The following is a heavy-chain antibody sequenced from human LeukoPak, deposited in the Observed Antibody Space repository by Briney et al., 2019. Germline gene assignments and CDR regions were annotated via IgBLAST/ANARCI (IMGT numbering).Heavy chain of an antibody. V-gene: IGHV1-18*01. CDR1: GYTFTSYG. D-gene: IGHD6-19*01. CDR3: ARVSIAVAGIWVPQCFDY. CDR2: ISAYNGNT. Sequence: ASVKVSFKASGYTFTSYGISWVRQAPGQGLEWMGWISAYNGNTNYAQKLQGRVTMTTDTSTSTAYMELRSLRSDDTAVYYCARVSIAVAGIWVPQCFDYWGQGTLVTVSS. J-gene: IGHJ4*01.